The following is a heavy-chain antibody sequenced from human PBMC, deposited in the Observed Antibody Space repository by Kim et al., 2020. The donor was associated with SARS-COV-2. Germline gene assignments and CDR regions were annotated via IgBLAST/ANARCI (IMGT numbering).Heavy chain of an antibody. D-gene: IGHD1-26*01. CDR2: IWYDGSNK. J-gene: IGHJ6*02. CDR3: AKDRSYGSKLGYYYYGMDV. Sequence: GGSLRLSCAASGFTFSSYGMHWVRQAPGKGLEWVAVIWYDGSNKYYADSVKGRFTISRDNSKNTLYLQMNSLRAEDTAVYYCAKDRSYGSKLGYYYYGMDVWGQRTTVTVSS. CDR1: GFTFSSYG. V-gene: IGHV3-33*06.